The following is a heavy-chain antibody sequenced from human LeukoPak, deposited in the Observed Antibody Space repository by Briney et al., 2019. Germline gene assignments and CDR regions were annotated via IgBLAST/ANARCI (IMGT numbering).Heavy chain of an antibody. CDR3: ARYGGRSGYLDD. J-gene: IGHJ4*02. CDR2: IYHSGST. D-gene: IGHD2-15*01. V-gene: IGHV4-30-2*01. Sequence: PSQTLFLTCPVSGDSISSGGYSWSWIRQPPGKGLEWIGYIYHSGSTYYNPSLKSRVTISVDRSKNQFSLKLSSVTAADTAVYYCARYGGRSGYLDDWGQGTLVTVSS. CDR1: GDSISSGGYS.